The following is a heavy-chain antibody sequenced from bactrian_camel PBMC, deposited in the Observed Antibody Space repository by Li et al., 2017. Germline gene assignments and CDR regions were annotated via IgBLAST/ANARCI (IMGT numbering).Heavy chain of an antibody. CDR3: ATGAVGGSWYVYLGELGY. CDR2: MYQGGAKT. D-gene: IGHD6*01. J-gene: IGHJ6*01. CDR1: EYTASTNC. Sequence: HVQLVESGGGSVQAGGSLKLSCEFSEYTASTNCMTWFRQAPGKEREGVAAMYQGGAKTYYADSVEGRFTISRDIAKNTVYLQMNSLKLEDTGLYYCATGAVGGSWYVYLGELGYWGQGTQVTVS. V-gene: IGHV3S1*01.